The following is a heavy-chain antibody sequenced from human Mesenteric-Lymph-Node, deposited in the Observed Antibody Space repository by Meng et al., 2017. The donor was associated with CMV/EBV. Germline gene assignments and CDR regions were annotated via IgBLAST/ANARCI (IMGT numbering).Heavy chain of an antibody. D-gene: IGHD1-26*01. CDR2: IYYSGST. CDR3: ARTASRGSYFALIDY. J-gene: IGHJ4*02. V-gene: IGHV4-61*01. Sequence: SETLSLTCTVSGGSVSSGSYYWSWIRQPPGKGLEWIGCIYYSGSTNYNPSLKSRVTISVDTSKNQFSLKLSSVTAADTAVYYCARTASRGSYFALIDYWGQGTLVTVSS. CDR1: GGSVSSGSYY.